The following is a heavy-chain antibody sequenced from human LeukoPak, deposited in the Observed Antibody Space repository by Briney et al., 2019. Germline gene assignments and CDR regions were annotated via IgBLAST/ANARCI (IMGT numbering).Heavy chain of an antibody. V-gene: IGHV3-9*01. CDR2: ISWNSGSI. D-gene: IGHD3-10*01. CDR3: AKDIKSYYYGSGSYSDY. J-gene: IGHJ4*02. CDR1: EFTFEDYA. Sequence: GRSLRLSCAASEFTFEDYAMHWVRQAPGKGLEWVSGISWNSGSIGYADSVKGRFTISRDNAKNSLYLQMNSLRAEDTALYYCAKDIKSYYYGSGSYSDYWGQGTLVTVSS.